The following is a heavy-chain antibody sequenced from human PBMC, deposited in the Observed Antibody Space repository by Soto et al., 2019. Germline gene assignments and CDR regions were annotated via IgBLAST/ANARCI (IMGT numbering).Heavy chain of an antibody. V-gene: IGHV1-18*04. CDR3: ARDDVGNIAAAPLDYYYYGMDV. CDR1: GYTFTSYG. D-gene: IGHD6-13*01. Sequence: ASVKVSCKASGYTFTSYGISWVRQAPGQGLEWMGWISAYNGNTNYAQKLQGRVTITADESTSTAYMELSSLRSEDTAVYYCARDDVGNIAAAPLDYYYYGMDVWGQGTTVTVSS. J-gene: IGHJ6*02. CDR2: ISAYNGNT.